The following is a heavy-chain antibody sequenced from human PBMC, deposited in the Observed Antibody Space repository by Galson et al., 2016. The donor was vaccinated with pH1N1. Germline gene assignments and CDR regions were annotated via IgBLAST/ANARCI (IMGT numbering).Heavy chain of an antibody. V-gene: IGHV3-53*04. CDR3: ARGSFVDTDLVDWYFEL. D-gene: IGHD5-18*01. CDR1: GFTVSSNY. CDR2: IYSGGNT. Sequence: SLRLSCAASGFTVSSNYMSWVRQAPGKGLEWVSVIYSGGNTYYADSVKGRFTISRHNSKNTLYLQMNSLRPEDTAVYYCARGSFVDTDLVDWYFELWGRGTLVTVSS. J-gene: IGHJ2*01.